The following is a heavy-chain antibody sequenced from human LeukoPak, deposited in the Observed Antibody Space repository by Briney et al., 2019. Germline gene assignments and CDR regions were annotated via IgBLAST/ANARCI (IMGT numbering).Heavy chain of an antibody. CDR3: AREYSSAYFG. CDR1: GFTFSSYS. V-gene: IGHV3-21*01. J-gene: IGHJ4*02. Sequence: PGGSLRLSCAASGFTFSSYSMSWVRQAPGKGLEWVSSISSGGTYKSYADSVKGRFTISRDNAKNSLYLQMNSLRAEDTAVYYCAREYSSAYFGWGQGILVTVSS. D-gene: IGHD3-22*01. CDR2: ISSGGTYK.